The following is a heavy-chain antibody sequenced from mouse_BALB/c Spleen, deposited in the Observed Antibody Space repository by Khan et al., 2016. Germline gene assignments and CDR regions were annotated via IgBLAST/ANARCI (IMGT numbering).Heavy chain of an antibody. CDR1: GFSLTSYG. V-gene: IGHV2-2*02. CDR2: IWSGGST. D-gene: IGHD3-1*01. Sequence: QVQLKESGPGLVQPSQSLSITCTVSGFSLTSYGVHWVRQSPGKGLEWRGVIWSGGSTDYNAAFISRLSISKDNSKSQVFFKMNSLQANDTAIYYCARTARATYYAMDSWGQGTSVPVSS. CDR3: ARTARATYYAMDS. J-gene: IGHJ4*01.